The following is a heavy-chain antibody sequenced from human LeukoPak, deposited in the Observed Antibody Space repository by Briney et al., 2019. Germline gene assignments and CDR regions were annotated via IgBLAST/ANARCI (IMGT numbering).Heavy chain of an antibody. D-gene: IGHD1-7*01. CDR1: GGSFSGYY. CDR3: ARRRTRSPPTS. J-gene: IGHJ5*02. V-gene: IGHV4-34*01. Sequence: SETLSLICAVYGGSFSGYYWSWIRQPPGKGLEWIGEINHSGSTNYNPSLKSRVTISVDTSKNQFSLKLSSVTAADTAVYYCARRRTRSPPTSWGQGTLVTVSS. CDR2: INHSGST.